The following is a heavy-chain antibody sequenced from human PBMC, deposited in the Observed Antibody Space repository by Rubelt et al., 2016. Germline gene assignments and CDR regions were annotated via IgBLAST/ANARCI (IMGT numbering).Heavy chain of an antibody. Sequence: EVQLVESGGGVVRPGGSLRLSCAASGFTFDDYGMSWVRQPPGKGLEWVSLISSGGTTYYADSVKGRFTISGDNAKNTLYLQLNSLRAEDTAVYYCASRSSGWDYFDYWGQGTLVTVSS. CDR1: GFTFDDYG. D-gene: IGHD6-19*01. J-gene: IGHJ4*02. CDR2: ISSGGTT. CDR3: ASRSSGWDYFDY. V-gene: IGHV3-66*01.